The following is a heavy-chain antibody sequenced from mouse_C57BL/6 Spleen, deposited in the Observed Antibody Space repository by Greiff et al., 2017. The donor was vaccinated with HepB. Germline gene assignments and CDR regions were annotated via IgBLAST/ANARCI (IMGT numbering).Heavy chain of an antibody. D-gene: IGHD2-1*01. CDR2: IDPENGDT. Sequence: EVKLVESGAELVRPGASVKLSCTASGFNIKDDYMHWVKQRPEQGLEWIGWIDPENGDTEYASKFQGKATITADTSSNTAYLQLSSLTSDDTAVYYCTTGIYYGNFDYWGQGTTLTVSS. V-gene: IGHV14-4*01. CDR1: GFNIKDDY. J-gene: IGHJ2*01. CDR3: TTGIYYGNFDY.